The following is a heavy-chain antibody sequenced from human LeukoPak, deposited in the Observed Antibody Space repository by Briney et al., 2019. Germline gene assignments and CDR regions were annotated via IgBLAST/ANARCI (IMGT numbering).Heavy chain of an antibody. J-gene: IGHJ4*02. V-gene: IGHV1-69*05. CDR1: GGTFSSYA. Sequence: SVKVSCKASGGTFSSYAISWVRQAPGQGLEWMGRIIPILGTANYAQKFQGRVTVTTDESTSTAYMDLSSLRSEDTAVYYCAREWGPAPAPFDYWGQGTLVTVSS. CDR3: AREWGPAPAPFDY. CDR2: IIPILGTA. D-gene: IGHD2-2*01.